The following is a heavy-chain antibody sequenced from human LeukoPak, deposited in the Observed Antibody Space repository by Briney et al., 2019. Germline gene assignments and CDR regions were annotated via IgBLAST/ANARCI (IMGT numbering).Heavy chain of an antibody. V-gene: IGHV4-59*08. Sequence: PSETLSLTCTVSGGSISSYYWSWIRQPPGKGLEWLGYIYYSGSTNYNPSLKSRVTISVDTSKNQFSLKLSSVTAADTAVYYCASLSNDFWSGYYRASGHLFDYWGQGTLVTVSS. CDR3: ASLSNDFWSGYYRASGHLFDY. CDR1: GGSISSYY. CDR2: IYYSGST. J-gene: IGHJ4*02. D-gene: IGHD3-3*01.